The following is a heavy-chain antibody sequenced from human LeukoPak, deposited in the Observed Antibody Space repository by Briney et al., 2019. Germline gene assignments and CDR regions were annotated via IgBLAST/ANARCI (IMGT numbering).Heavy chain of an antibody. CDR1: GYSFTTYW. Sequence: GESLKISCKGSGYSFTTYWIGWVRQMPGKGLEWMGIIFPSDSDTRYSPSFQGQVTISADKSISTAYLQWSSLKASDTAMYYCARSWGFEDHDAFDIWGQGTMVTVSS. CDR2: IFPSDSDT. D-gene: IGHD7-27*01. V-gene: IGHV5-51*01. J-gene: IGHJ3*02. CDR3: ARSWGFEDHDAFDI.